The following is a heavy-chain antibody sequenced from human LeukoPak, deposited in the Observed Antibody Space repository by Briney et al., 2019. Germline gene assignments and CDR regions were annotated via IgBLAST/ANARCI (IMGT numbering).Heavy chain of an antibody. CDR3: ARTAARRFDY. D-gene: IGHD6-6*01. CDR1: GYTFTGFY. V-gene: IGHV1-2*06. Sequence: ASVKVSCKASGYTFTGFYMHWVRQAPGQGLEWMGRINPNSGGTNYAQKFQGRVTMTRDTSTSTVYMELSSLRSDDTAVYYCARTAARRFDYWGQGTLVTVSS. J-gene: IGHJ4*02. CDR2: INPNSGGT.